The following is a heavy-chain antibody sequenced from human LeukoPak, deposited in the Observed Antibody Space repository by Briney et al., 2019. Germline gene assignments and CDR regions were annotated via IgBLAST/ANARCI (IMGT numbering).Heavy chain of an antibody. CDR1: GHSFSNYW. V-gene: IGHV5-51*01. D-gene: IGHD4-17*01. J-gene: IGHJ4*02. Sequence: GESLKISCRASGHSFSNYWIGWVRQMPGKGLEWMGIIHPTDSDTVYNPSLQGQVTISADKSITTAYLQWSGLKASDTAMYYCARLSEGMTTVGPYFDYWGQGTLVTVSS. CDR3: ARLSEGMTTVGPYFDY. CDR2: IHPTDSDT.